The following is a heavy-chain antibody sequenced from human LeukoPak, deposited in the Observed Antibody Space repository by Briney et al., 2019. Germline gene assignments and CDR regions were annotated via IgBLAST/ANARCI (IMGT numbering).Heavy chain of an antibody. Sequence: SSETLSLTCTVSGGSISSGGYYWSWIRQHPGKGLEWIGYIYYSGSTYYNPSLKSRVTISVDTSKNQFSLKLSSVTAADTAVYYCARVGLYYYDSSGFDYWGQGTLVTVSS. CDR1: GGSISSGGYY. J-gene: IGHJ4*02. D-gene: IGHD3-22*01. CDR2: IYYSGST. V-gene: IGHV4-31*03. CDR3: ARVGLYYYDSSGFDY.